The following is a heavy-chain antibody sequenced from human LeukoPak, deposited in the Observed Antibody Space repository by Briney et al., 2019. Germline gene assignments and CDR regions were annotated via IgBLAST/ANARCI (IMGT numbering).Heavy chain of an antibody. CDR1: GDTFTSYD. D-gene: IGHD3-16*02. CDR2: INPNSGNT. CDR3: ARGFYDYVWGSYRSRGFDY. Sequence: ASVKVSCKASGDTFTSYDINWVRQATGQGLEWMGWINPNSGNTGYAQKFQGRVTMTRNTSISTAYMELSSLRSEDTAVYYCARGFYDYVWGSYRSRGFDYWGQGTLVTVSS. J-gene: IGHJ4*02. V-gene: IGHV1-8*01.